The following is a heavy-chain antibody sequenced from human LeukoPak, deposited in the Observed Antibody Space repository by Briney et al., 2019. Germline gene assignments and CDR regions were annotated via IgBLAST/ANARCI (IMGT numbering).Heavy chain of an antibody. CDR1: GGSISSSSYY. Sequence: SETLSLTCTVSGGSISSSSYYWGWIRQPPGKGLEWIGNMYYSGSTYYNPSLRSRVTISIDTSKNQFSLKLSSVTAADKAVYYCVRQGGSPDWFDPWGQGTLVTVSS. V-gene: IGHV4-39*01. CDR3: VRQGGSPDWFDP. D-gene: IGHD1-26*01. J-gene: IGHJ5*02. CDR2: MYYSGST.